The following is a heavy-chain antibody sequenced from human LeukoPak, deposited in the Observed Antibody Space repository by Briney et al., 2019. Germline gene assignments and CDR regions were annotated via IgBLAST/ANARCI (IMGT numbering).Heavy chain of an antibody. CDR2: ISGSGGST. Sequence: GGSLRLSCAACGFTFSSYAMSWVRQGPGKGLEWVSAISGSGGSTYYTDSVKGRFTISRDNSKNTLYLEMNSLRAEDTAVYYCAKFYDILTSYFDYWGQGTLVSVSS. V-gene: IGHV3-23*01. CDR3: AKFYDILTSYFDY. J-gene: IGHJ4*02. D-gene: IGHD3-9*01. CDR1: GFTFSSYA.